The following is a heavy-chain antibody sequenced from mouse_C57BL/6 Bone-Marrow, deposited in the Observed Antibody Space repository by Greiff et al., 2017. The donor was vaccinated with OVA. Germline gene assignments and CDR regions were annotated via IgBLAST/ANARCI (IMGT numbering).Heavy chain of an antibody. J-gene: IGHJ4*01. CDR3: ARFYSNYYYAMDY. D-gene: IGHD2-5*01. CDR1: GFSLTSYG. V-gene: IGHV2-6*01. CDR2: IWGVGST. Sequence: VQGVESGPGLVAPSQSLSITCTVSGFSLTSYGVDWVRQSPGKGLEWLGVIWGVGSTNYNSALKSRLSISKDNSKSQVFLKMNSLQTDDTAMYYCARFYSNYYYAMDYWGQGTSVTVSS.